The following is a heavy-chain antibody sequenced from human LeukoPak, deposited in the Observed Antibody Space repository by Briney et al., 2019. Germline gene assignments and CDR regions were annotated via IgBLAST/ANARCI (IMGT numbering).Heavy chain of an antibody. J-gene: IGHJ4*02. D-gene: IGHD3-10*01. V-gene: IGHV3-48*03. CDR2: ISSSGSTI. CDR3: AKNKGYGSGRIGEIDY. CDR1: GLTFSSYE. Sequence: GGSLRLSCAASGLTFSSYEMNWVRQAPGKGLEWVSYISSSGSTIYYADSVKGRFTISRDNAKNSLYLQMNSLRAEDTAVYYCAKNKGYGSGRIGEIDYWGQGTLVTVSS.